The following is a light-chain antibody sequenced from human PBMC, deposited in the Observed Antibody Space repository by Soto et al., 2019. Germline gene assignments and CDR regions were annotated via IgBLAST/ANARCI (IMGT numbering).Light chain of an antibody. V-gene: IGLV1-40*01. CDR3: QSYDSSLRDYV. J-gene: IGLJ1*01. CDR2: GNS. CDR1: SSNIGAGYD. Sequence: QSVLTQPPSVSGAPGQRVTISCTGSSSNIGAGYDVHWYQQFPGTAPKFLIYGNSNRPSGVPDRFSGSKSGTSASLAITGLQAEDEADYYCQSYDSSLRDYVFGTGTKVTVL.